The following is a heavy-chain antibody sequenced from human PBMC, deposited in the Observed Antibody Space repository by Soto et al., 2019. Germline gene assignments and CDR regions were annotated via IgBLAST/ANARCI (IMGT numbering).Heavy chain of an antibody. CDR3: ARQGGWPYYYCALQV. CDR2: ISTYNGDT. D-gene: IGHD6-19*01. Sequence: QVQLVQSGPEVRKPGASVKVSCEASGYTFTTSGISWVRQVPGQGLEWMGWISTYNGDTNSAQNFQGRVLMTADTTTATAYMELMKLITDDPTVHYWARQGGWPYYYCALQVWGQGTTVTVAS. CDR1: GYTFTTSG. V-gene: IGHV1-18*01. J-gene: IGHJ6*02.